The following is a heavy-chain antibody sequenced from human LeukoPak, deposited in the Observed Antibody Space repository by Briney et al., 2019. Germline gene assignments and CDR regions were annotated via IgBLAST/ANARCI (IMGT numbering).Heavy chain of an antibody. J-gene: IGHJ3*02. CDR2: IYWDDDK. D-gene: IGHD3-22*01. V-gene: IGHV2-5*02. CDR3: AHSGDYYDSSGYYHDAFDI. CDR1: GFSLSTSGVG. Sequence: SGPTLVNPTQTLTLTCTFSGFSLSTSGVGVGWIRQPPGKALEWLALIYWDDDKRYSPSLKSRLTITKDTSKNQLVLTMTNMDPVDTATYSCAHSGDYYDSSGYYHDAFDIWGQGTMVTVSS.